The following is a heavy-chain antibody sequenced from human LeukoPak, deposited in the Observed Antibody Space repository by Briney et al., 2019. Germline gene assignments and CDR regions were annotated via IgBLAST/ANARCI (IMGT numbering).Heavy chain of an antibody. Sequence: PSETLSLTCTVSGYSISSGYYWGWIRQPPGKGLEWIGSIYYSGSTYYNPSLKSRVTISVDTSKNQFSLKLSSVTAADTAVYYCARAARTVTSSYYFDYWGQGTLVTVSS. CDR1: GYSISSGYY. CDR3: ARAARTVTSSYYFDY. D-gene: IGHD4-11*01. J-gene: IGHJ4*02. CDR2: IYYSGST. V-gene: IGHV4-38-2*02.